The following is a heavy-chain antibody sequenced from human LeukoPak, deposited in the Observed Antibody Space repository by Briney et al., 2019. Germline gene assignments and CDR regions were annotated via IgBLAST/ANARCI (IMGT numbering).Heavy chain of an antibody. CDR3: ARDSSSWYY. D-gene: IGHD6-13*01. V-gene: IGHV3-48*01. CDR1: GFTFSTYS. CDR2: ITSTSSTI. J-gene: IGHJ4*02. Sequence: GGSLRLSCAASGFTFSTYSMNWVRQAPGKGLEWISYITSTSSTIYYADSVKGRFTISRDNDKNSLYLQMHSLRAGDTAVYYCARDSSSWYYWGQGTLVTVSS.